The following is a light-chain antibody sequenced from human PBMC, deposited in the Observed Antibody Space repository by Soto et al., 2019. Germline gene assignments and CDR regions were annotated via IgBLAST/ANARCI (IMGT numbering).Light chain of an antibody. CDR1: SSDVGGYNL. Sequence: QSALTQPASVSGSPGQSITISCTGTSSDVGGYNLVSWYQQHPGKTPKLMIYEGSKRPSGVSNRFSGSKSGNTASLTISGLQAEDEAEYYCSSYTNINTRAGVFGTGTKLTVL. V-gene: IGLV2-14*02. CDR3: SSYTNINTRAGV. J-gene: IGLJ1*01. CDR2: EGS.